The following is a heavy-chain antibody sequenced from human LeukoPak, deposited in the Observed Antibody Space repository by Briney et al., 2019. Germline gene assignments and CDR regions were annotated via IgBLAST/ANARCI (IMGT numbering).Heavy chain of an antibody. Sequence: GGSLRLSCAASGFTFSSYGMSWVRQAPGKGLEWVSAIGGSGGSTHYADSVKGRFTISRDNSKNTLYLQMNSLRAEDTAEYYCAKVSGSGYYYPIDYWGQGTLVTVSS. CDR3: AKVSGSGYYYPIDY. CDR2: IGGSGGST. V-gene: IGHV3-23*01. CDR1: GFTFSSYG. J-gene: IGHJ4*02. D-gene: IGHD3-22*01.